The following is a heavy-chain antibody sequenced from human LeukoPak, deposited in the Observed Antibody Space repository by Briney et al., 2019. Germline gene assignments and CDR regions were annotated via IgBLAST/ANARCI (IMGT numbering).Heavy chain of an antibody. CDR3: ASKSYGDLYFDY. CDR2: IYYSGST. V-gene: IGHV4-59*01. J-gene: IGHJ4*02. CDR1: GGSISSYY. D-gene: IGHD4-17*01. Sequence: KPSETLSLTCTVSGGSISSYYWSWIRQPPGKGLEWIGYIYYSGSTNYNPSLKSRVTISVDTSKNQFSLKLSSVTAANTAVYYCASKSYGDLYFDYWGQGTLVTVSS.